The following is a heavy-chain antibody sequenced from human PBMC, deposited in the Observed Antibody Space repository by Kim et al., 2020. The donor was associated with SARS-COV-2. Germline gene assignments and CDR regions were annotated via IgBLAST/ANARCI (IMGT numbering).Heavy chain of an antibody. V-gene: IGHV4-31*03. CDR3: ARGQPLDY. CDR1: GGSIRSGGKF. Sequence: SETLSLTCSVSGGSIRSGGKFWTWIRQHPAKGLEWIGYISYSGNSHYSPSLRSRVSISLQTSENQFSLELTSVTAADTAVYYCARGQPLDYWGQGIQGTV. J-gene: IGHJ4*02. D-gene: IGHD2-2*01. CDR2: ISYSGNS.